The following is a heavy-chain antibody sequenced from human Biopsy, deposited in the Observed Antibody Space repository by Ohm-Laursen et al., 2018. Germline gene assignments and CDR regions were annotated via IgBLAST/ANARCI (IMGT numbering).Heavy chain of an antibody. V-gene: IGHV1-46*01. CDR1: GYTFTNYF. Sequence: ASVKASCTASGYTFTNYFLHWVRQAPGQGLEWMGMINPSNARTNYAQKFQGRVTMTRDTSTSTVYMDLGGLRSEDTALYFCARAYRMYFFDFWGQGSLVTVSA. CDR2: INPSNART. J-gene: IGHJ4*02. CDR3: ARAYRMYFFDF. D-gene: IGHD3-16*02.